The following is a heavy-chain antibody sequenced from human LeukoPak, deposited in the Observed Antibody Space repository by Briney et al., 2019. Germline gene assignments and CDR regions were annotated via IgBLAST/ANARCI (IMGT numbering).Heavy chain of an antibody. CDR3: AKDRLRFCTGGNCYSPVDY. CDR2: ISSSGSTI. Sequence: GGSLRLSCAASGFTFSSYAMHWVRQAPGKGLEWVSYISSSGSTIYYADSVKGRFTISRDNSKNSLYLQMTSLKADDTAVYYCAKDRLRFCTGGNCYSPVDYWGQGILVTVSS. CDR1: GFTFSSYA. J-gene: IGHJ4*01. V-gene: IGHV3-48*01. D-gene: IGHD2-15*01.